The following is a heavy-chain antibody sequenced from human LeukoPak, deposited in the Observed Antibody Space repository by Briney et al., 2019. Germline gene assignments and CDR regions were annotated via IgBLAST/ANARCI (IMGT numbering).Heavy chain of an antibody. D-gene: IGHD6-13*01. Sequence: PGGSLRLSCAASGFTFSSYSMNWVRQAPGKGLEWVSSISSSSSYIYYADSVKGRFTISRDNAKNSLYLQMNSLRAEDTAVYYCARDFPGSSWYGGYWGQGTLVTVSS. V-gene: IGHV3-21*01. CDR3: ARDFPGSSWYGGY. CDR2: ISSSSSYI. CDR1: GFTFSSYS. J-gene: IGHJ4*02.